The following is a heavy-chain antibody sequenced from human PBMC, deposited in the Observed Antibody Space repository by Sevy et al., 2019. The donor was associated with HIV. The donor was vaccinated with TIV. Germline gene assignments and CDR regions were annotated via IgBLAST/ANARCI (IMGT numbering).Heavy chain of an antibody. CDR1: GFSFNTHA. V-gene: IGHV3-30-3*01. Sequence: GGSLRLSCAASGFSFNTHAMHWVRQAPGKGLDWVALISYDGSAKYYADSVKGRFTVSRDDSKNTVYLHMRGLRSEDTAVYFCAKDHAVTTEWVVFDSWGQGTLVTVSS. CDR2: ISYDGSAK. D-gene: IGHD4-17*01. CDR3: AKDHAVTTEWVVFDS. J-gene: IGHJ4*02.